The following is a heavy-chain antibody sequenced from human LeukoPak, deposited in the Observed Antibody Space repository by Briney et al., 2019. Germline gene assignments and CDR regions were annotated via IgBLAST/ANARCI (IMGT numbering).Heavy chain of an antibody. CDR3: AKSITMIVVVMAA. CDR2: ISGSGGRI. V-gene: IGHV3-23*01. CDR1: GFTFSSYA. D-gene: IGHD3-22*01. J-gene: IGHJ5*02. Sequence: GGSLRLSCVASGFTFSSYAMSWVRQAPGKGLEWVSAISGSGGRIYYADSVKGRFTISRDNSKNTLYLQMNSLRAEDTAVYYCAKSITMIVVVMAAWGQGTLVTVSS.